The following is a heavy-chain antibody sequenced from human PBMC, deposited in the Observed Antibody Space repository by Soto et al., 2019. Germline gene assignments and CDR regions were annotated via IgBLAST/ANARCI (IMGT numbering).Heavy chain of an antibody. CDR1: GGTFSSYT. V-gene: IGHV1-69*08. D-gene: IGHD3-9*01. J-gene: IGHJ6*02. CDR3: ARDPADYDILTGWPSHYYYGMDV. CDR2: IIPILGIA. Sequence: QVQLVQSGAEVKKPGSSVKVSCKASGGTFSSYTISWVRQAPGQGLEWMGRIIPILGIANYAQKFQGRVTITADKSTSTAYMELSSLRSEDTAVYYCARDPADYDILTGWPSHYYYGMDVWGQGTTVTVSS.